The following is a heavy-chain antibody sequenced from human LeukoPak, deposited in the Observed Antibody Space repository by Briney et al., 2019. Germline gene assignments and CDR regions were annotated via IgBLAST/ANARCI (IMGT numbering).Heavy chain of an antibody. V-gene: IGHV1-69*05. Sequence: VASVNVSFTASGGTFSSYAISWVRQAPGQGLEWMGGIIPIFGTANYAQKFQGRVTITTDESTSTAYMELSSLRSEDTAVYYCARGLSHYGSGSSFDYWGQGTLVTVSS. CDR3: ARGLSHYGSGSSFDY. CDR2: IIPIFGTA. J-gene: IGHJ4*02. D-gene: IGHD3-10*01. CDR1: GGTFSSYA.